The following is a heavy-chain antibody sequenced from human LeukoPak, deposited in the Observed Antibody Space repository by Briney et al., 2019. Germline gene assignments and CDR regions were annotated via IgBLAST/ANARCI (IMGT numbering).Heavy chain of an antibody. CDR2: MNPNSGNT. CDR3: ARGQSKRKDIVVVPAARRVDYYYYYMDV. J-gene: IGHJ6*03. Sequence: ASVKVSCKASGYTLTSYDINWVRQATGQGLEWMGWMNPNSGNTGYAQKFQGRVTMTRNTSISTAYMELSSLRSEDTAVYYCARGQSKRKDIVVVPAARRVDYYYYYMDVWGKGTTVTVSS. V-gene: IGHV1-8*01. CDR1: GYTLTSYD. D-gene: IGHD2-2*01.